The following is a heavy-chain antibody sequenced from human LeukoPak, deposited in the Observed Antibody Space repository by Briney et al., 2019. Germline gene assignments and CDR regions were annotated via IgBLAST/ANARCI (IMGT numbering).Heavy chain of an antibody. CDR2: INSDGIST. V-gene: IGHV3-74*01. D-gene: IGHD3-22*01. CDR1: GFTFSNYW. J-gene: IGHJ5*02. CDR3: ARDLGQYYDTSDNWFDP. Sequence: GGSLRLSCAASGFTFSNYWMHWVRQAPGKGLVWVSRINSDGISTSYADSVKGRFTISRDNAKNTLNLQMNSLRAEDTAVYYCARDLGQYYDTSDNWFDPWGQGTLVTVSS.